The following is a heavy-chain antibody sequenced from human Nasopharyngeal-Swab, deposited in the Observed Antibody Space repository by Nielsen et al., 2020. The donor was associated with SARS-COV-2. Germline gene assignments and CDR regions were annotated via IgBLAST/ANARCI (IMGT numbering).Heavy chain of an antibody. Sequence: GESLKISWAASGFTVSSNYMSWVRQAPGKGLEWVSVIYSGGSTYYADSVKGRFTISRHNSKNTLYLQMNSLRAEDTAVYYCASRRSPTYYDSSAIYYYYGMDVWGQGTTVTVSS. CDR3: ASRRSPTYYDSSAIYYYYGMDV. J-gene: IGHJ6*02. D-gene: IGHD3-22*01. CDR1: GFTVSSNY. V-gene: IGHV3-53*04. CDR2: IYSGGST.